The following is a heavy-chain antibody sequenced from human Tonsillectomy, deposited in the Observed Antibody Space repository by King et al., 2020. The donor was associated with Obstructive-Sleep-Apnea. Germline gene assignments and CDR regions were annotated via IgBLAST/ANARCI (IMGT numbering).Heavy chain of an antibody. Sequence: VQLVESGGGVVQPGGSLRLSFAASGFTFSNYAMHWGRQAPGKGLEWVAVISYDGRNKNYAVSVKGRFTISRDNSKNTLYLQMNSLRAEDTAVYYCARDPTRQGFDWYFDLWGRGTLVTVSS. CDR2: ISYDGRNK. J-gene: IGHJ2*01. V-gene: IGHV3-30*04. CDR3: ARDPTRQGFDWYFDL. CDR1: GFTFSNYA. D-gene: IGHD3-3*01.